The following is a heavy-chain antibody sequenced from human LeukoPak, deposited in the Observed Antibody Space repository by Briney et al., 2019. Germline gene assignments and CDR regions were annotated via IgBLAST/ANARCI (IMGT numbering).Heavy chain of an antibody. CDR3: ALLSGGTFDY. J-gene: IGHJ4*02. Sequence: QSGGSLGLSCAGSGFVVTANYLAWARQAPGKGLEWVSTISIGGDTHYGDSVKGRSAISRDESTNTLSLHLDSLRVEDMGVYYCALLSGGTFDYWGQGTQVTVAS. CDR2: ISIGGDT. D-gene: IGHD2/OR15-2a*01. V-gene: IGHV3-53*01. CDR1: GFVVTANY.